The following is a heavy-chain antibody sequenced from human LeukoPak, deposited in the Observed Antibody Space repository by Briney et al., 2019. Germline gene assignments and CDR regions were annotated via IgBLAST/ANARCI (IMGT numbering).Heavy chain of an antibody. CDR1: GYSISSGYY. J-gene: IGHJ4*02. V-gene: IGHV4-38-2*01. Sequence: PSETLSLTCAVSGYSISSGYYWGWIRQPPGKGLEWIGSIYHSGSIYYNPSLKSRVTISVDTSKNQFSLKLSSVTAADTAVYYCARSSIAARGTPDYWGQGTLVTVSS. CDR2: IYHSGSI. CDR3: ARSSIAARGTPDY. D-gene: IGHD6-6*01.